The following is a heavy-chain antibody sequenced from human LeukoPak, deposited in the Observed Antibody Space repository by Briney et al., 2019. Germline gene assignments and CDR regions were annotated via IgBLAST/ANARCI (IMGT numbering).Heavy chain of an antibody. D-gene: IGHD3-3*01. CDR3: ARGFWSGYYTTLDAFDI. V-gene: IGHV1-8*01. Sequence: ASVKVSCKASGYTFTSYDINWVRQATGQGLEWMGWMNPNSGNTGYAQKFQGRVTTTRNTSISTAYMELSSLRSEDTAVYYCARGFWSGYYTTLDAFDIWGQGTMVTVSS. J-gene: IGHJ3*02. CDR2: MNPNSGNT. CDR1: GYTFTSYD.